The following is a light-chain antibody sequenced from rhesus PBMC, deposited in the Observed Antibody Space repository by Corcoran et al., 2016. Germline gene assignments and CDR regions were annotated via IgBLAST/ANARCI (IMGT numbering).Light chain of an antibody. CDR2: AAS. CDR1: QNIYSN. Sequence: DIQMTQSPSALSASVGDRVTISCRASQNIYSNLAWYQQKPGKAPKLLIYAASSLQTGIPSRFSGSGSGTDFTLTIRSRQPEDSAAYYCQHYYDNPFTFGPGTKLDIK. V-gene: IGKV1S12*01. CDR3: QHYYDNPFT. J-gene: IGKJ3*01.